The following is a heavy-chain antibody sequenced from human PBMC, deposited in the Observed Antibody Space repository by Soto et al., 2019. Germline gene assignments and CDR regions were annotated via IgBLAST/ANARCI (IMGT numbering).Heavy chain of an antibody. CDR2: IDTDGSIT. CDR1: VFTFSDYW. J-gene: IGHJ4*02. Sequence: WWSLRLSCSASVFTFSDYWMHWFRQAPGKGLVWVSRIDTDGSITDYADSVKGRFTISRDNAKNTVSLQMNSLRAEDTAVYYCATLNSFGADYWGQGTLVTVSS. D-gene: IGHD3-3*01. CDR3: ATLNSFGADY. V-gene: IGHV3-74*01.